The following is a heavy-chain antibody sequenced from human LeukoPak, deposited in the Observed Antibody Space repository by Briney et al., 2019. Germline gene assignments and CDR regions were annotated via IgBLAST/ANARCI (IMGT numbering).Heavy chain of an antibody. CDR1: GFTFSSYA. D-gene: IGHD3-22*01. CDR2: IGGGGSST. J-gene: IGHJ3*02. V-gene: IGHV3-23*01. Sequence: GGSLRLSCAASGFTFSSYAMTWVRQAPGKGLEWVSAIGGGGSSTYYADSVKGRFTISRDNSKNTLYLQMNSLRAEDTAVYYCASSPHSNYYDSPRAFDIWGQGTMVTVSS. CDR3: ASSPHSNYYDSPRAFDI.